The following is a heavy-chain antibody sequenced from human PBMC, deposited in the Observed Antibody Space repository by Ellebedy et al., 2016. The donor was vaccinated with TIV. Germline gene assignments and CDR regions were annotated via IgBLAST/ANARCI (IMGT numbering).Heavy chain of an antibody. D-gene: IGHD3-10*01. CDR1: GDSISSGSYY. V-gene: IGHV4-61*02. J-gene: IGHJ4*02. CDR2: ILSSGST. Sequence: SETLSLXXTVSGDSISSGSYYWSWIRQPAGKGLEWIGRILSSGSTVYNPSLKSRVTMSGDTSKQQVSLKLTSVTAADTAVYYCASSRPRASSPSHGSGTVDYWGQGTLVSVSS. CDR3: ASSRPRASSPSHGSGTVDY.